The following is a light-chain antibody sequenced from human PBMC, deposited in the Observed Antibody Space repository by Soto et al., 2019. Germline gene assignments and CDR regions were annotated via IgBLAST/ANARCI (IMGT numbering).Light chain of an antibody. CDR1: QSVSSN. Sequence: EIVMTQSPATLSVSPGERATLSCRASQSVSSNLAWYQQKPGQAPRLLIYGASTRATGIPARFSGSGSGTESTLTISSLQSEAFPVYYCQQYNNWPQPFGQATKLEIK. J-gene: IGKJ2*01. V-gene: IGKV3-15*01. CDR2: GAS. CDR3: QQYNNWPQP.